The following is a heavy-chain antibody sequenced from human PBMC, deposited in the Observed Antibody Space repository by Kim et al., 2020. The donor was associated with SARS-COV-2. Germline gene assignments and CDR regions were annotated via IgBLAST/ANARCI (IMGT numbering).Heavy chain of an antibody. V-gene: IGHV3-30*18. D-gene: IGHD2-15*01. J-gene: IGHJ5*02. CDR2: ISYDGSNK. Sequence: GGSLRLSCAASGFTFSSYGMHWVRQAPGKGLEWVAVISYDGSNKYYANSVKGRFTISRDNSKNTLYLQMNSLRAEDTAVYYCAKDPHSTGAFDPWGQGTL. CDR3: AKDPHSTGAFDP. CDR1: GFTFSSYG.